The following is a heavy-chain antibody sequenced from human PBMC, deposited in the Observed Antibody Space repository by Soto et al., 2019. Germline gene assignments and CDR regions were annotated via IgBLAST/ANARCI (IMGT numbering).Heavy chain of an antibody. V-gene: IGHV4-4*02. J-gene: IGHJ4*02. D-gene: IGHD5-18*01. CDR2: IYHSGAT. Sequence: VQLQESGPGLVKPSGTLSLTCAVSGGSISSGNWWSWVRQPPGKALEWIGEIYHSGATNDNPSLKSRVTISLDKSKNQFSLRLSSVTAAATAVYYCASHRGNTYGPYDYWGQGILVTVSS. CDR1: GGSISSGNW. CDR3: ASHRGNTYGPYDY.